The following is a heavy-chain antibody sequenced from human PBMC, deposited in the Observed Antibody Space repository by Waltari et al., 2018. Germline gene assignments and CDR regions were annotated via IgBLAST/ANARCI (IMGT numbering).Heavy chain of an antibody. CDR3: ARDQGPANFNWLDA. Sequence: EVRLVESGGTSVQPGGSLRLSCVASGFTFGSFEMNWVRQAPGKGPEWISDISSSARTIYYADSVKGLFTVSRDNGKNVLYLQMNNLRSEDTAMYYCARDQGPANFNWLDAWGQGTRVTVSS. CDR1: GFTFGSFE. D-gene: IGHD1-7*01. V-gene: IGHV3-48*03. J-gene: IGHJ5*02. CDR2: ISSSARTI.